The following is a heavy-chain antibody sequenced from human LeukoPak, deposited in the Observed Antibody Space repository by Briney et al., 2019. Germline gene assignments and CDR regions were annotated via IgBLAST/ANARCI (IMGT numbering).Heavy chain of an antibody. CDR2: INHSGST. J-gene: IGHJ4*02. CDR1: GGSFSGYY. D-gene: IGHD2-2*01. Sequence: SETLSLTCAVYGGSFSGYYWSWLRQPPGKGLEWIGEINHSGSTNYNPSLKSRVTISVDTSKNQFSLKLSSVTAADTAVYYCAGYCSSTSCYPLYYFDYWGQGTLVTVSS. V-gene: IGHV4-34*01. CDR3: AGYCSSTSCYPLYYFDY.